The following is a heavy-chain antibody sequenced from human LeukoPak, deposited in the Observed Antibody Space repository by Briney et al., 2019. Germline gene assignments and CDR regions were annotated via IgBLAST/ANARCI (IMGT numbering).Heavy chain of an antibody. Sequence: ASVKVSCKASGYTFARYWIHWVRQAPGHGLECMGVINPSGGRTKFAERFQGRVTLTTDSATSTVYMELSSLRVEDTAVYFCARDEDDILTADYWGPGTLVTVSS. D-gene: IGHD3-9*01. CDR3: ARDEDDILTADY. CDR1: GYTFARYW. J-gene: IGHJ4*02. V-gene: IGHV1-46*01. CDR2: INPSGGRT.